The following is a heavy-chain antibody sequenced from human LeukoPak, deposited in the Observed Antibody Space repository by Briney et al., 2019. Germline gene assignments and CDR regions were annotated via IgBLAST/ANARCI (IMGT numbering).Heavy chain of an antibody. Sequence: GRSLRLSCAASGFTFSSYDMHWVRQATGKGLEWVSAIGTAGDTYYPGSVKGRFTISRENAKNSLYLQMNSLRAGDTAVYYCARGGGGSYPLAPFDYWGQGALVTVSS. CDR2: IGTAGDT. D-gene: IGHD1-26*01. V-gene: IGHV3-13*01. CDR3: ARGGGGSYPLAPFDY. J-gene: IGHJ4*02. CDR1: GFTFSSYD.